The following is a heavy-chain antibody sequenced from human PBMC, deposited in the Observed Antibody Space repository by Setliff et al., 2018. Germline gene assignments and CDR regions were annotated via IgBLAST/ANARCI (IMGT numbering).Heavy chain of an antibody. V-gene: IGHV1-18*01. CDR1: GYTFSRNY. CDR2: ISGYNGNT. J-gene: IGHJ3*02. Sequence: ASVKVSCKAYGYTFSRNYITWVRQAPGRGLEWMGWISGYNGNTNYAQKLQGRVTMTTDTSTSTAYMELRSLRSDDTAVYYCARDEWELVGLESAFDIWGQGTMVTVSS. D-gene: IGHD1-26*01. CDR3: ARDEWELVGLESAFDI.